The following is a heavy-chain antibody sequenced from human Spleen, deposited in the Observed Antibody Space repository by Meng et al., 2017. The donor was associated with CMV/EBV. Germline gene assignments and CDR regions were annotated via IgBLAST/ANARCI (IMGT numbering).Heavy chain of an antibody. V-gene: IGHV1-2*02. Sequence: ASVKVSCKASGYTFSGYFIHWVRQTPGQGLEWMGYTNPNTGVTEYSQRFQGRVTMTRDTSISTAYMELSRLTPDDTAMYFCARDPASWYYDASGAYHYYFDVWGQGTQVTVSS. CDR2: TNPNTGVT. D-gene: IGHD3-22*01. J-gene: IGHJ4*02. CDR1: GYTFSGYF. CDR3: ARDPASWYYDASGAYHYYFDV.